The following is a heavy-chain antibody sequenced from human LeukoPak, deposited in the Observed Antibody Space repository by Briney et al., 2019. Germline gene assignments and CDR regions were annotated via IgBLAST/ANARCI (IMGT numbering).Heavy chain of an antibody. V-gene: IGHV4-59*01. CDR1: GGSISSYY. CDR2: IYYSGST. CDR3: ARDLHGGFDY. Sequence: SETLSLTCTVSGGSISSYYWSWIRRPPGKGLEWIGYIYYSGSTNYNPSLKSRVTISVDTSKNQFSLKLSSVTAADTAVYYCARDLHGGFDYWGQGTLVTVSS. J-gene: IGHJ4*02.